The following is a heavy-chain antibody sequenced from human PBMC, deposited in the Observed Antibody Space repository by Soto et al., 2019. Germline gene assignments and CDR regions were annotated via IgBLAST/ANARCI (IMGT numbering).Heavy chain of an antibody. Sequence: QVQLQESGPGLVKPSETLSLTCTVSGGSISSYYWSWIRQPPGKGLEWIGYIYYSGSTNYNPSLKSRVTISVDTSKNQFSLKLSTVTAADTDVNYCARDTIAAAGIYYYYYRMDVWGQGTTVTVSS. J-gene: IGHJ6*02. CDR3: ARDTIAAAGIYYYYYRMDV. CDR1: GGSISSYY. V-gene: IGHV4-59*01. D-gene: IGHD6-13*01. CDR2: IYYSGST.